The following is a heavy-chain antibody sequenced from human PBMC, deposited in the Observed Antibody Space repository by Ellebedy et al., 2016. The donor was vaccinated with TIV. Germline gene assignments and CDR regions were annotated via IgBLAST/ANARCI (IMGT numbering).Heavy chain of an antibody. CDR2: IYYSGST. V-gene: IGHV4-39*02. Sequence: MPSETLSLTCTVSGGSISSSSYYWGWIRQPPGKGLEWIGSIYYSGSTYYNPSLKSRVTISVDTSKNQFSLKLSSVTAADTAVYYCAREIVGFYDYGASYNWFDPWGQGTLVTVSS. J-gene: IGHJ5*02. CDR3: AREIVGFYDYGASYNWFDP. CDR1: GGSISSSSYY. D-gene: IGHD4-17*01.